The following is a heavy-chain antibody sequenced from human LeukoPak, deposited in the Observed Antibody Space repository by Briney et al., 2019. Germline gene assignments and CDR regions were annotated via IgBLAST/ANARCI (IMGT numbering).Heavy chain of an antibody. Sequence: PGGSLRLSCADSGFIFSSYWMSWVRQAPGKGLEWVANIKQDGSEKYYVDSVKGRFTISRDNAKHSLYLQMNSLRAEDTAVYYCARDRLYGPPDYWGQGTLVTVSS. CDR1: GFIFSSYW. V-gene: IGHV3-7*01. CDR3: ARDRLYGPPDY. J-gene: IGHJ4*02. CDR2: IKQDGSEK. D-gene: IGHD4-17*01.